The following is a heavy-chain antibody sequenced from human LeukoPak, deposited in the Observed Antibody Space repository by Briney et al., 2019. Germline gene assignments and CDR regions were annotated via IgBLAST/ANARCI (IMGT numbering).Heavy chain of an antibody. D-gene: IGHD6-19*01. CDR1: GYSISSGYY. V-gene: IGHV4-38-2*02. Sequence: SETLSLTCTVSGYSISSGYYWGWIRQPPGKGLEWIGTIYHRGSTSYNPSLKSRVNILLDTSKNQFSLKLNSVTAADTSVYYCARSGSSAWYLDFDYWGQGTLVTVSS. J-gene: IGHJ4*02. CDR3: ARSGSSAWYLDFDY. CDR2: IYHRGST.